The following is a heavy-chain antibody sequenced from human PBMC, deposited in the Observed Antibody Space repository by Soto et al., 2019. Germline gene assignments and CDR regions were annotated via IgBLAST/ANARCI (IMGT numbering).Heavy chain of an antibody. Sequence: QVQLVESGGGVVQPGRSLRLSCAASGFTFSSYGMPWVRQAPGKGLEWVAVIWYDGSNKYYADSVKGRFTISRDNSKNTLYLQMNSLRAEDTAVYYCATSSGYYIQGFDYWGQGTLVTVSS. D-gene: IGHD3-22*01. CDR3: ATSSGYYIQGFDY. CDR1: GFTFSSYG. CDR2: IWYDGSNK. J-gene: IGHJ4*02. V-gene: IGHV3-33*01.